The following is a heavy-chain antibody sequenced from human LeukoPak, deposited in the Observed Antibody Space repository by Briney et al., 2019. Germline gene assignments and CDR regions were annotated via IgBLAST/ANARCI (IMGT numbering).Heavy chain of an antibody. CDR1: GFTFSSYA. J-gene: IGHJ4*02. V-gene: IGHV3-23*01. Sequence: PGASLRLSCAASGFTFSSYAMSWVRQAPGKGLEWVSAISGSGGSTYYADSVKGRFTISRDNSKNTLYLQMNSLRAEDTAVYYCARTLWYYDSSGYYGDYFDYWGQGTLVTVSS. D-gene: IGHD3-22*01. CDR2: ISGSGGST. CDR3: ARTLWYYDSSGYYGDYFDY.